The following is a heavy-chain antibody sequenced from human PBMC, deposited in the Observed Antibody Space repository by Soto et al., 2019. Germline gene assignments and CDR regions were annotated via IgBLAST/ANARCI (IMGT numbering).Heavy chain of an antibody. J-gene: IGHJ4*02. CDR3: ARSLSTIGGRPDS. Sequence: ASVKVSCKASGYTFTGYYMHWVRQAPGQGLEWMGWINPNSGDTKYAKKFQGRVTMTRDTSTRTAYMEVSRLTSDDPAVYYCARSLSTIGGRPDSWGQGTLVTVSS. D-gene: IGHD6-6*01. V-gene: IGHV1-2*02. CDR1: GYTFTGYY. CDR2: INPNSGDT.